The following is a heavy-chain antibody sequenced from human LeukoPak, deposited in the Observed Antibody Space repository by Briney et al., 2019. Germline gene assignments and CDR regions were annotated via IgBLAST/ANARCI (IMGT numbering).Heavy chain of an antibody. Sequence: GASVKVSCKASGYTFTSYYMHWVRRAPGQGLEWMGIINPSGGSTSYAQKFQGRVTMTRDMSTSTVYMELSSLRSEDTAVYYCARDPRRAYYYYYMDVWGKGTTVTVSS. CDR1: GYTFTSYY. CDR3: ARDPRRAYYYYYMDV. J-gene: IGHJ6*03. CDR2: INPSGGST. V-gene: IGHV1-46*01.